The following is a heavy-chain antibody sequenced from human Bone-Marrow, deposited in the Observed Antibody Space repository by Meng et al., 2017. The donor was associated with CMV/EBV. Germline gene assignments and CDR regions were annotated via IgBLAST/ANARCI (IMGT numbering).Heavy chain of an antibody. J-gene: IGHJ4*02. CDR1: GFTFSSYE. V-gene: IGHV3-48*03. D-gene: IGHD3-22*01. CDR2: ISSSGSTT. CDR3: AKDEGYYDSSGYPHY. Sequence: GGSLRLSCAASGFTFSSYEMNWVRQAPGKGLEWVSYISSSGSTTYYADSVKGRFTISRDNSKNTLYLQMNSLRAEDTAVYYCAKDEGYYDSSGYPHYWGQGALVTVSS.